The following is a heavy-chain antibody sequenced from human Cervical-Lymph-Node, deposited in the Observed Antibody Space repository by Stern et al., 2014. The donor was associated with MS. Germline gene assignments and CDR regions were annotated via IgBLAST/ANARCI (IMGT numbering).Heavy chain of an antibody. Sequence: MQLVESGGGVVQPGRSLRLSCAASGFSFSTYAMHWVRQAPGKGLEWVAALSFDGNNEYYADSVRGRFTISRDNSENTLYVHLNSLRPEDTAVYYCAKDSGGGYYKYYAMDVWGQGTTVTVSS. D-gene: IGHD3-10*01. J-gene: IGHJ6*02. CDR1: GFSFSTYA. V-gene: IGHV3-30*18. CDR3: AKDSGGGYYKYYAMDV. CDR2: LSFDGNNE.